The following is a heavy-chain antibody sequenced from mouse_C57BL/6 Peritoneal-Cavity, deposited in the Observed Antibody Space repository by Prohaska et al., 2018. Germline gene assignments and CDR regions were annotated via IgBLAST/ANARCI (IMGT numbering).Heavy chain of an antibody. J-gene: IGHJ3*01. Sequence: LKISCKASGYTFTDYYMNWVKQSHGKSLEWIGDINPNNGGTSYNQKFKGKAALTVDKSSSTAYMELRSVTSEDSAVYYCARSLFAYWGQGTLVTVSA. CDR2: INPNNGGT. V-gene: IGHV1-26*01. CDR1: GYTFTDYY. CDR3: ARSLFAY.